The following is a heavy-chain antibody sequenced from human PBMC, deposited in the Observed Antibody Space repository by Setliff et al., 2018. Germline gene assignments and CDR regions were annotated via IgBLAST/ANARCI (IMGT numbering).Heavy chain of an antibody. V-gene: IGHV4-59*01. CDR1: GGFTSSFY. D-gene: IGHD3-16*01. CDR3: ARDYQGGWFDP. J-gene: IGHJ5*02. CDR2: VDHSGST. Sequence: SETLSLTCTISGGFTSSFYWSWIRQAPGKGLEWIGYVDHSGSTNFSPSLKSRGTISVDTSKTQVSLTLTSVTAADTAVYYCARDYQGGWFDPWGPGNLV.